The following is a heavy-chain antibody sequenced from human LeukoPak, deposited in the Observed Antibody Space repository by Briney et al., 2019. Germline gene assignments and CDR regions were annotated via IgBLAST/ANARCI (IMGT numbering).Heavy chain of an antibody. V-gene: IGHV3-21*01. CDR1: GFTFSIYG. J-gene: IGHJ4*02. CDR3: ARKNGLDY. Sequence: GGSLRLSCAASGFTFSIYGMGWVRQAPGKGLEWVSSISDNGGNTYCADSAKGRFTISRDNAKNSLYLQMNSLRAEDTAVYYCARKNGLDYWGQGTLVTVSS. CDR2: ISDNGGNT.